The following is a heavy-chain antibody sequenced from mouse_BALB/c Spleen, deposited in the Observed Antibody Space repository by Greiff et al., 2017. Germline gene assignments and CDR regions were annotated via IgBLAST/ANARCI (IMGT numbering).Heavy chain of an antibody. Sequence: VHLVESGPGLVQPSQSLSITCTVSGFSLTSYGVHWVRQSPGKGLEWLGVIWSGGSTDYNAAFISRLSISKDNSKSQVFFKMNSLQANDTAIYYCARTGTYWYFEVWGAGTTGTASS. CDR1: GFSLTSYG. J-gene: IGHJ1*01. V-gene: IGHV2-2*02. D-gene: IGHD3-3*01. CDR2: IWSGGST. CDR3: ARTGTYWYFEV.